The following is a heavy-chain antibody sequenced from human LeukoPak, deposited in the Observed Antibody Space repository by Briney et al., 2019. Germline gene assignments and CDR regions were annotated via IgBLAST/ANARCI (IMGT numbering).Heavy chain of an antibody. V-gene: IGHV4-38-2*01. CDR2: IYHSGRT. J-gene: IGHJ6*03. CDR3: ARGALGYWSSTSCYSGGGYYYYYMDV. CDR1: GFSISSGYY. D-gene: IGHD2-2*02. Sequence: SETLSLTCAVSGFSISSGYYWGWIRQPPGQGLEWIGSIYHSGRTYYNPSLKSRVTISVDTSKNQFSLKLSSVTAADTAVYYCARGALGYWSSTSCYSGGGYYYYYMDVWGKGTTVTVSS.